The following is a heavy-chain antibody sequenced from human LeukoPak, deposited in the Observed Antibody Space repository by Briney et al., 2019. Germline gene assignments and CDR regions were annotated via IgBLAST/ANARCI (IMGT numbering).Heavy chain of an antibody. CDR1: GGSISSYY. V-gene: IGHV4-59*01. Sequence: SETLSLTCTVSGGSISSYYWSWIRQPPGKGLEWIGYIYYSGSTNYNPSLKSRVTISVDTSKNQFSLKLSSVTAADTAVYYCARDSIVVVPAAIREYYYYYYGMDVWGKGTTATVSS. CDR3: ARDSIVVVPAAIREYYYYYYGMDV. J-gene: IGHJ6*04. CDR2: IYYSGST. D-gene: IGHD2-2*01.